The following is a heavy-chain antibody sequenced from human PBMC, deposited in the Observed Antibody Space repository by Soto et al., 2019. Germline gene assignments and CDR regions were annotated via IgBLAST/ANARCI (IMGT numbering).Heavy chain of an antibody. CDR3: EKDQTNSNRLYYFDF. J-gene: IGHJ4*02. D-gene: IGHD3-22*01. CDR2: MRRTGDNT. V-gene: IGHV3-23*01. CDR1: GFTFSIYA. Sequence: PGGSLRLFCAASGFTFSIYAMTWVRQSPGKGLEWVSSMRRTGDNTYYADSVNGRFTISSDNSKNTLYQQLNSLRAEDTAIYYCEKDQTNSNRLYYFDFWRPGTLVTGS.